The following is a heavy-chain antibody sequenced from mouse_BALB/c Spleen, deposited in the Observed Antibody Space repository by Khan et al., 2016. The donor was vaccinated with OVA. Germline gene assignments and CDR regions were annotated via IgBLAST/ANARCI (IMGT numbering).Heavy chain of an antibody. D-gene: IGHD1-1*01. CDR2: ISGDSSTI. J-gene: IGHJ2*01. CDR1: GFTFSTYG. V-gene: IGHV5-17*02. CDR3: ATSYFYGYYFDY. Sequence: EVKLLESGGGLVQPGGSRKLSCAASGFTFSTYGTHWVRQAPEKGLEWVAYISGDSSTIYYADTVKGRFTISRDNPKNTLFLQMTSLMSEDTARYYCATSYFYGYYFDYWGPGTTLTVSS.